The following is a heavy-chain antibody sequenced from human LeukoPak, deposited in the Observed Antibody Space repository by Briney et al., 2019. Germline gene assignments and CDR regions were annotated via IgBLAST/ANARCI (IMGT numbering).Heavy chain of an antibody. Sequence: KNGESLKISCKGSGYSFSSYWIAWVRQMPGKGLEWMGIIYPGDSETRYSPSFQGQVTISADKSTSTAYLQWSRLKASDTAMYYCARKSRADYWGQGTLVTVSS. V-gene: IGHV5-51*01. CDR3: ARKSRADY. CDR2: IYPGDSET. J-gene: IGHJ4*02. CDR1: GYSFSSYW.